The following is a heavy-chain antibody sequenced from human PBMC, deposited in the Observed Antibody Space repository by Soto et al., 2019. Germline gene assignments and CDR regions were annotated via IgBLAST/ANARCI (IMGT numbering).Heavy chain of an antibody. CDR3: ARLRGTTMVRGVIWYFDY. V-gene: IGHV4-39*01. D-gene: IGHD3-10*01. CDR1: GGSISSSSYY. Sequence: SDTLSLTCTVSGGSISSSSYYWGWIRQPPGKGLEWIGSIYYSGSTYYNPSLKSRVTISVDTSKNQFSLKLSSVTAADTAVYFCARLRGTTMVRGVIWYFDYWGQGTLVTVSS. J-gene: IGHJ4*02. CDR2: IYYSGST.